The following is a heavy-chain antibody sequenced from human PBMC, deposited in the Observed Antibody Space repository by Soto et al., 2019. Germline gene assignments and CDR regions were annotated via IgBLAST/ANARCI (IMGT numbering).Heavy chain of an antibody. J-gene: IGHJ6*02. Sequence: ASVKVSCKASGYTFTSYGISWVRQAPGQGLEWMGWISAYNGNTNYAQKLQGRVTMTTDTSTSTAYMELRSLRSDDTAVYYCASSEFEDIVVVPAAKGGYYYGMDVWGQGTTVTVSS. V-gene: IGHV1-18*01. D-gene: IGHD2-2*01. CDR1: GYTFTSYG. CDR2: ISAYNGNT. CDR3: ASSEFEDIVVVPAAKGGYYYGMDV.